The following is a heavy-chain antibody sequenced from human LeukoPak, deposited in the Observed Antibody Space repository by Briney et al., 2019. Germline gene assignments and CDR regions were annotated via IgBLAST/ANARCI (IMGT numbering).Heavy chain of an antibody. CDR3: ARVSIAAAGPPGYYGMDV. CDR1: GGSFSGYY. Sequence: PSETLSLTCVVYGGSFSGYYWSWIRQPPGKGLEWIGYIYYSGSTSYNPSLKSRVTISVDTSKNQFSLKLSSVTAADTAVYYCARVSIAAAGPPGYYGMDVWGQGTTVTVSS. J-gene: IGHJ6*02. D-gene: IGHD6-13*01. V-gene: IGHV4-59*01. CDR2: IYYSGST.